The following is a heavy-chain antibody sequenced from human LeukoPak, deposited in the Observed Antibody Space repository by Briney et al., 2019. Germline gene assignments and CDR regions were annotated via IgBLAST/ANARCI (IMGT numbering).Heavy chain of an antibody. Sequence: PGGSLRLSCAVSGFTFSSHYMHWVRQAPGRGLEWVANIKKDGSEESYLDSVKGRFTVSRDNAKNSLFLQMNSLRGEDTAVYYCARSNPNRNALDLWGQGTMVTISS. J-gene: IGHJ3*01. CDR2: IKKDGSEE. CDR3: ARSNPNRNALDL. CDR1: GFTFSSHY. D-gene: IGHD1-14*01. V-gene: IGHV3-7*01.